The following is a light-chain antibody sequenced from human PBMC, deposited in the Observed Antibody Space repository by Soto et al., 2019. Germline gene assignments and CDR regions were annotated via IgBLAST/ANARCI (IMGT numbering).Light chain of an antibody. V-gene: IGKV3-11*01. CDR3: QQRSDGPT. Sequence: IVLTQSPDTLSLSPGERATLSCRASQSVSTYLAWYQQKGGQAPRLLIYDASSRATGIPARFSGSGSGTDFTLTISNLEPEDFAVYYCQQRSDGPTFGGGTTVEIK. J-gene: IGKJ4*01. CDR1: QSVSTY. CDR2: DAS.